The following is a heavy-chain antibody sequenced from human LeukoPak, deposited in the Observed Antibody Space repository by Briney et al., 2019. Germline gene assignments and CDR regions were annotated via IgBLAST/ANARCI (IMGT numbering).Heavy chain of an antibody. CDR3: ARGHYGLDV. Sequence: PGGSLRLSCAASGFTFSDYYMTWIRLAPGKGLEWVSYISTSGDYTNYADSVMGRSTMSRDNARNSLYLQMSSLRDEDTAVYYCARGHYGLDVWGQGTTVTVSS. CDR2: ISTSGDYT. CDR1: GFTFSDYY. J-gene: IGHJ6*02. V-gene: IGHV3-11*05.